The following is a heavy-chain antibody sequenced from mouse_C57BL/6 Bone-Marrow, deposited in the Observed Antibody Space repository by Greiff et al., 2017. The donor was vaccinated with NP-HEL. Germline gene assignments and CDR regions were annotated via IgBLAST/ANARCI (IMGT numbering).Heavy chain of an antibody. Sequence: EVHLVESEGGLVQPGSSMKLSCTASGFTFGDYYMAWVRQVPEKGLEWVANINYDGSSTYYLDSLKSRFIISRDNAKNILYLQMSSLKSEDTATYYCAREGLLLAMDYWGQGTSVTVSS. J-gene: IGHJ4*01. CDR2: INYDGSST. D-gene: IGHD2-3*01. CDR1: GFTFGDYY. V-gene: IGHV5-16*01. CDR3: AREGLLLAMDY.